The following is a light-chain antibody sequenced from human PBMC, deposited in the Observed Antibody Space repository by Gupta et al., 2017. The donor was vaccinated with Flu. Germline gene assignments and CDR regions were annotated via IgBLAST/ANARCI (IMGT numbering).Light chain of an antibody. CDR1: QSINTY. J-gene: IGKJ2*01. CDR2: DVS. CDR3: KQAHSFPYT. Sequence: GNRVTITWRTRQSINTYLTWYHQKPGRAPKFLIYDVSTSQSGVPSRFSGSGSGTEFTLTISSLQPEDFETYYCKQAHSFPYTFGQGTTVEIK. V-gene: IGKV1-12*01.